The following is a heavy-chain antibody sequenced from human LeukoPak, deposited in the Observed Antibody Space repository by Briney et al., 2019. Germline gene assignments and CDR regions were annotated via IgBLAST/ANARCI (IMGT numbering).Heavy chain of an antibody. CDR3: ARDQGGSGWHGSRFDP. D-gene: IGHD6-19*01. J-gene: IGHJ5*02. CDR1: GCTFSSYA. CDR2: ISYDGSNK. V-gene: IGHV3-30-3*01. Sequence: GGSLRLSCAASGCTFSSYAMHWVRQAPGKGLEWVAVISYDGSNKCYADSVKGRFTISRDNSENTLYLQMNSLRAEDTAVYYCARDQGGSGWHGSRFDPWGQGTLVTVSS.